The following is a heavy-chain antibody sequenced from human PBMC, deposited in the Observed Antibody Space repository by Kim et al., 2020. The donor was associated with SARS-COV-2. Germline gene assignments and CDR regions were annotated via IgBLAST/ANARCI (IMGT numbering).Heavy chain of an antibody. CDR3: ARDDMVCGTSCYPNWFDP. Sequence: KGRFTNSRDNAKNSLYLQMNSLRDADTAVYYCARDDMVCGTSCYPNWFDPWGQGTLVTVSS. J-gene: IGHJ5*02. D-gene: IGHD2-2*01. V-gene: IGHV3-48*02.